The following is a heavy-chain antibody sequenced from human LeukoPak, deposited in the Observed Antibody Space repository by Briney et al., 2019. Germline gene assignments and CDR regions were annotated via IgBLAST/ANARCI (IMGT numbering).Heavy chain of an antibody. Sequence: ASVKVSCKASGYSFTGYYLHWVRQAPGQELEWMGGINTNSGDANYGQEFQGRVTMTRDTSISTAYMELSWLRSDDTALYYCARETTVTAMENWGQGTLLTVSS. V-gene: IGHV1-2*02. D-gene: IGHD2-21*02. CDR3: ARETTVTAMEN. CDR1: GYSFTGYY. CDR2: INTNSGDA. J-gene: IGHJ4*02.